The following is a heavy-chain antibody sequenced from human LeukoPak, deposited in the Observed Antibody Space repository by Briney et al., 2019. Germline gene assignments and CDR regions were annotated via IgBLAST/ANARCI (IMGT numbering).Heavy chain of an antibody. Sequence: GGSLRLSCAASGFSFNTYGMTWGRHAPGKGLEWVSAISDDGRNTYYADSVRGHFTISRDNSKRTLYLQMNSLRIDDTAIYYCPQTVPYSSSSVYFDSSAQGTLVTVSS. J-gene: IGHJ4*02. CDR3: PQTVPYSSSSVYFDS. CDR2: ISDDGRNT. V-gene: IGHV3-23*01. D-gene: IGHD6-6*01. CDR1: GFSFNTYG.